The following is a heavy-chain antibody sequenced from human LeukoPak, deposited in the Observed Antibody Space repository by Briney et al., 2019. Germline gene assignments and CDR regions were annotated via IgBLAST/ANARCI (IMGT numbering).Heavy chain of an antibody. CDR1: GYTFTSYG. V-gene: IGHV1-18*01. J-gene: IGHJ5*02. CDR3: ARIDSSWTIAVAGTSWFDP. D-gene: IGHD6-19*01. CDR2: ISAYNGNT. Sequence: ASVKVSCKASGYTFTSYGISWLRQAPGQGLEWMGWISAYNGNTNYAQKLQGRVTMTTDTSTSTAYMKLRSLRSDDTAVYYCARIDSSWTIAVAGTSWFDPWGQGTLVTVSS.